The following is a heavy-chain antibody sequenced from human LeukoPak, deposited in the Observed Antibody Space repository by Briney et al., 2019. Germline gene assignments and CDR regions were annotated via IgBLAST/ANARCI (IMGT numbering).Heavy chain of an antibody. J-gene: IGHJ4*02. CDR2: LNSDGSTT. CDR1: RFTFSSYW. Sequence: GGSLRLSCAASRFTFSSYWMHWVRQAPGKGLVWVSRLNSDGSTTSYADSVKGRFTISRDNAKNTLYLQMNSLRAEDTAVYYCARRSGSYAFDYWGQGTLVTVSS. CDR3: ARRSGSYAFDY. D-gene: IGHD1-26*01. V-gene: IGHV3-74*01.